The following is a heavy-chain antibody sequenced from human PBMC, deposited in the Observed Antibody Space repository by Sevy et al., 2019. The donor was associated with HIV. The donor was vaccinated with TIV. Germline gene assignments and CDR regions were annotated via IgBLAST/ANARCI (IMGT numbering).Heavy chain of an antibody. Sequence: ASVKVSCTSSGYTFIGHYLHWVQQAPGQGLEWMGWINPNTGDTRYTEKFQGRVTMTRDTSISTAYMELITLRSDDTAVYFCARVQRGGVPDYWGQGTLVTVSS. J-gene: IGHJ4*02. CDR3: ARVQRGGVPDY. CDR2: INPNTGDT. CDR1: GYTFIGHY. D-gene: IGHD3-10*01. V-gene: IGHV1-2*02.